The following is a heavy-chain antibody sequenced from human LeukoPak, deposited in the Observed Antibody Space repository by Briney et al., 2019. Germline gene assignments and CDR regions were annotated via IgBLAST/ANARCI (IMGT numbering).Heavy chain of an antibody. CDR2: IYSGGST. V-gene: IGHV3-66*01. CDR1: GFTVSSNY. J-gene: IGHJ6*02. CDR3: AGFSHKGV. Sequence: GGSLRLSCAASGFTVSSNYMSWVRQAPGKGLEWVALIYSGGSTYYADFVKGRFTISRDNSKNTLYLQMSSLRAEDTAVYYCAGFSHKGVWGQGTTVTVSS.